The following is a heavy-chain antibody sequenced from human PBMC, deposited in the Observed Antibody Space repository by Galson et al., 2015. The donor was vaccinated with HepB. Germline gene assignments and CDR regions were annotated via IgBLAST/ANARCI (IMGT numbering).Heavy chain of an antibody. J-gene: IGHJ4*02. D-gene: IGHD3-10*01. V-gene: IGHV3-33*01. Sequence: SLRLSCAASGFTFSSYGMHWVRQAPGKGLEWVAVIWYDGSNKYYEDSVKGRFTISRDNSKNTLYLQMNSLRAEDTAVYYCGRGLLYGSGSYYDYWGQGTLVTVSS. CDR1: GFTFSSYG. CDR2: IWYDGSNK. CDR3: GRGLLYGSGSYYDY.